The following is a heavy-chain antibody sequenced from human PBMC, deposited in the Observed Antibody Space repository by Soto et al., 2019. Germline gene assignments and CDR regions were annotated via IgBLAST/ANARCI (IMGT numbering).Heavy chain of an antibody. V-gene: IGHV3-74*01. J-gene: IGHJ3*01. CDR3: ARGDRGAFDL. CDR1: GFTFSYYW. D-gene: IGHD1-26*01. Sequence: EVQLVESGGGLVRPGGSPRLSCAASGFTFSYYWMHWVRQAPGKGLVWASRIHSDGSSTTYADFVKGRFIISRDNARNTVDLQMNSVRVEDTAVYYCARGDRGAFDLWGQGTVVTVSS. CDR2: IHSDGSST.